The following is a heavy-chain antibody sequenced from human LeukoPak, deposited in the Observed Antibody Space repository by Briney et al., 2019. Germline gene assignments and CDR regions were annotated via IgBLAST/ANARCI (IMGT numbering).Heavy chain of an antibody. CDR1: GGTFSSYA. CDR2: IIPIFGTA. D-gene: IGHD3-10*01. CDR3: ASKHPHYYGSGRKYYYYYMDV. V-gene: IGHV1-69*13. J-gene: IGHJ6*03. Sequence: ASVKVSCKASGGTFSSYAISWVRQAPGQGLEWMGGIIPIFGTANYAQKFQGRVTITADESTSTAYMELSSLRSEDTAVYYCASKHPHYYGSGRKYYYYYMDVWGKGTTVTVSS.